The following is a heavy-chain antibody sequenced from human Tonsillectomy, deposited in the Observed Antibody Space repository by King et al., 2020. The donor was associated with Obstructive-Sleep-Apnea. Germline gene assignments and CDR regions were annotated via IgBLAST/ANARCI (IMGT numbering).Heavy chain of an antibody. D-gene: IGHD1-26*01. CDR3: ARDRAPHLNPPFQSPNYGMDV. Sequence: VQLVESGGGVVQPGRSLRLSCIVSGFTFSHYAMHWVRQAPGKGLEWVTIISNDESNKYYADSVKGRFTISRDNSKNTLFLHMNSLRPEDTAVYYCARDRAPHLNPPFQSPNYGMDVWVQGTTVTVSS. CDR1: GFTFSHYA. CDR2: ISNDESNK. V-gene: IGHV3-30*04. J-gene: IGHJ6*02.